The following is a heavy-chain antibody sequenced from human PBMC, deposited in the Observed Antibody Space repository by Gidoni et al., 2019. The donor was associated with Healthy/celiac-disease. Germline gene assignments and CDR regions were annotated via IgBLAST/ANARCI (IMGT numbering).Heavy chain of an antibody. CDR3: ARESRYSSGWYG. D-gene: IGHD6-19*01. CDR2: IMSSSSYR. Sequence: EVQLVESGGGLVKPGGSLSLSCAASGFTFSSYSMTWVRQAPGKGLEWVSSIMSSSSYRYYADSVKGRFTISRDNAKNSLYLQMNSLRAEDTAVYYCARESRYSSGWYGWGQGTLVTVSS. V-gene: IGHV3-21*01. CDR1: GFTFSSYS. J-gene: IGHJ4*02.